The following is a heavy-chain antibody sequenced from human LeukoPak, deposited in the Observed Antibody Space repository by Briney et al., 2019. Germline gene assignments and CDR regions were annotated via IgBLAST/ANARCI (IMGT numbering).Heavy chain of an antibody. Sequence: GGSLRLSCAASGFTFSSYAVTRVRQAPGKGLEWVSSIGASGHSTYYADSVKGRFTISRDNSKNTPFLQVNSLRAEDTAVYYCARADYYDSSGYNNYWGQGTLVTVSS. CDR1: GFTFSSYA. CDR2: IGASGHST. CDR3: ARADYYDSSGYNNY. D-gene: IGHD3-22*01. J-gene: IGHJ4*02. V-gene: IGHV3-23*01.